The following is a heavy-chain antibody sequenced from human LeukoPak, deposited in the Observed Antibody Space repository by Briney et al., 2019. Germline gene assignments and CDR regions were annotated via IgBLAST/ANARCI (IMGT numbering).Heavy chain of an antibody. Sequence: GGSLRLSCAASGFIFGNSAMNWVRQAPGKGLEWVSSINNDGSYIYYAGSVKGRFTISRDNAKNSLYLQMNSLRAEDTAVYYCARVSARYYFDYWGQGTLVTVSS. CDR1: GFIFGNSA. J-gene: IGHJ4*02. CDR3: ARVSARYYFDY. V-gene: IGHV3-21*04. CDR2: INNDGSYI.